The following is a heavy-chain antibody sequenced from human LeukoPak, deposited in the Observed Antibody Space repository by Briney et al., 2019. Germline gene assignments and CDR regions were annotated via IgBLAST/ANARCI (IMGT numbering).Heavy chain of an antibody. CDR2: IYPGDSDT. J-gene: IGHJ4*02. CDR3: ATPQVSGWNFDY. Sequence: GESLKISCKGSGYRFTSYWIAWVRQMPGKGLEWMGSIYPGDSDTRYSPSFQGQVTISADKSITTAYLQWSSLKASDTAMYYCATPQVSGWNFDYWGQGTMVTVSS. CDR1: GYRFTSYW. V-gene: IGHV5-51*01. D-gene: IGHD6-19*01.